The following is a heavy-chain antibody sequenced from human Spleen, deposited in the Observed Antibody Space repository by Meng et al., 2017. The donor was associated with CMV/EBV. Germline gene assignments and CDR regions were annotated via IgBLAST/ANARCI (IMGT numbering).Heavy chain of an antibody. J-gene: IGHJ4*02. CDR1: GLTINNDF. CDR3: ARIGGSDYRSSWPFDY. Sequence: GESLKISCVASGLTINNDFFIWIRQAPGKGLEWVSYIGSRGDRIYYADSVKGRFTCSRDGAKNSLYLQMNSLRAEDTAIYYCARIGGSDYRSSWPFDYWGQGTLVTVSS. CDR2: IGSRGDRI. D-gene: IGHD6-13*01. V-gene: IGHV3-11*01.